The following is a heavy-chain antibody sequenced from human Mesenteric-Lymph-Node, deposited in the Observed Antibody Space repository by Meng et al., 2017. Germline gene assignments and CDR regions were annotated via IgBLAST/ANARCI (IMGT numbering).Heavy chain of an antibody. V-gene: IGHV3-20*04. J-gene: IGHJ4*02. CDR2: INWNGGST. Sequence: GESLKISCAASGFTFDDYGMSWVRQAPGKGLEWVSGINWNGGSTGYADSVKGRFTISRDNAKNSLYLQMDTLRDEDTAVYYCARDWSGDSQRSCDHWGQGTLVTVSS. CDR3: ARDWSGDSQRSCDH. CDR1: GFTFDDYG. D-gene: IGHD3-10*01.